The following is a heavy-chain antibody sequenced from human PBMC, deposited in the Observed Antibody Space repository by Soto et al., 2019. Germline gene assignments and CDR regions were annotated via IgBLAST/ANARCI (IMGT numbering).Heavy chain of an antibody. Sequence: EVQLVESGGGLVQPGRSLRLSCAASGFSFDEYGMHWVRQAPGKGLEWVSGISWNSGPIGYADSVKGRFSIYRDNAKNSLYLQMNRLRAEDRVLYYCAKSKGGTANGMGVWGQGTTFIVSS. J-gene: IGHJ6*02. CDR1: GFSFDEYG. CDR2: ISWNSGPI. V-gene: IGHV3-9*01. D-gene: IGHD2-21*02. CDR3: AKSKGGTANGMGV.